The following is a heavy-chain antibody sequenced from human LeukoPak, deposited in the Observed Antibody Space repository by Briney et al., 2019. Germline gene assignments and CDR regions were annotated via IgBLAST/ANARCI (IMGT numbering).Heavy chain of an antibody. D-gene: IGHD2-21*01. CDR2: IYYSGST. CDR1: GGSISSYY. CDR3: ARRVADFSFDY. V-gene: IGHV4-59*08. J-gene: IGHJ4*02. Sequence: PSETLSLTCTVSGGSISSYYWRWIRQPPGKGLEWIGYIYYSGSTNYNPSLKSRVTISVDTSKNQFSLKLSSVTAADTAVYYCARRVADFSFDYWGQGTLVTVSS.